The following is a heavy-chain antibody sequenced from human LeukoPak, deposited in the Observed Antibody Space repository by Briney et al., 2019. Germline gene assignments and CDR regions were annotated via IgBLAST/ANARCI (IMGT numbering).Heavy chain of an antibody. CDR3: ASEPSGVLGFDY. Sequence: PGGSLRLSCAASGFTFSSYNMNWVRQAPGKGLEWVSSISSSSSYIYYADSVKGRFTISRDNAKNSLFLQINSLRAEDTAVYYCASEPSGVLGFDYWGQGTLVTVSS. CDR2: ISSSSSYI. J-gene: IGHJ4*02. CDR1: GFTFSSYN. V-gene: IGHV3-21*01. D-gene: IGHD3-10*01.